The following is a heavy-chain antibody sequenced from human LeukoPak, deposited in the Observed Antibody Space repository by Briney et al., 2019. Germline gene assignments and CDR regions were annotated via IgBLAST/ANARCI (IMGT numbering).Heavy chain of an antibody. J-gene: IGHJ4*02. Sequence: GGSLRLSCAASGFTFSSCPMTWVRQAPGKGLEWVPAITSSGSTYYADSVKGRFTISRDNSKNTLYLQMNSLRAEDTAVYYCAKYTSRWDEDYWGQGSLVTVSS. CDR3: AKYTSRWDEDY. CDR1: GFTFSSCP. V-gene: IGHV3-23*01. CDR2: ITSSGST. D-gene: IGHD6-13*01.